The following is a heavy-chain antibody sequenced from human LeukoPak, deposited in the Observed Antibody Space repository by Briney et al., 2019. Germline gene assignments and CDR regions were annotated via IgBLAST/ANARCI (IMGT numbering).Heavy chain of an antibody. CDR2: IWYDGSNK. CDR1: GFTFSSYG. Sequence: GRSLRLSCAASGFTFSSYGMHWVRQASGKGLEWVAVIWYDGSNKYYADSVKGRFTISRDNSKNTLYLQMNSLRAEDTAVYYWARDYGSGSYLLYYFDYWGQGTLVTVSS. CDR3: ARDYGSGSYLLYYFDY. V-gene: IGHV3-33*01. J-gene: IGHJ4*02. D-gene: IGHD3-10*01.